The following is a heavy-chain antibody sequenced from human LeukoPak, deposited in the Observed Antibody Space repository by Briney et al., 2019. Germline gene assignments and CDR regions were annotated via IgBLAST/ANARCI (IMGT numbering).Heavy chain of an antibody. D-gene: IGHD2-2*01. V-gene: IGHV3-48*03. CDR2: ISSSGSTI. CDR3: ARIPLVSWWYFDL. Sequence: GGSLRLSCAASGFTFSSYEMNWVRQAPGKGLEWVSYISSSGSTIYYADSVKGRFTISRDNAKNSLYLQMNSLRAEDMAVYYCARIPLVSWWYFDLWGRGTLVTVSS. J-gene: IGHJ2*01. CDR1: GFTFSSYE.